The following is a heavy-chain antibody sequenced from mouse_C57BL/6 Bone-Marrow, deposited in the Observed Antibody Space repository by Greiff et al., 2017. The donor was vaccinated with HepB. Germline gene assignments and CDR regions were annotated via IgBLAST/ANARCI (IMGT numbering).Heavy chain of an antibody. D-gene: IGHD2-3*01. V-gene: IGHV1-42*01. Sequence: VQLQQSGPELVKPGASVKISCKASGYSFTGYYMNWVKQSPEKSLEWIGEINPSTGGTTYNQKFKAKATLTVDKSSSTAYMQLKSLTSEDSAVYYCARYSDGYYDDWGQGTTLTVSS. J-gene: IGHJ2*01. CDR2: INPSTGGT. CDR3: ARYSDGYYDD. CDR1: GYSFTGYY.